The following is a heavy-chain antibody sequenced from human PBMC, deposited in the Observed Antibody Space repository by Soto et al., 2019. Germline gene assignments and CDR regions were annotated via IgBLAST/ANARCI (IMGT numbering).Heavy chain of an antibody. J-gene: IGHJ4*02. D-gene: IGHD2-15*01. CDR3: ARAVGYCRCGSSQRGWVDY. CDR2: VSGDNANT. V-gene: IGHV1-18*01. Sequence: QVQLVQSGAEVKKPGTSVKVSCTASGYTFTSHGITWVRQAPGQGLQWIGWVSGDNANTNYAQSLQGRVTMTTDTSRGTGHMARGTLRSNAKAVYLSARAVGYCRCGSSQRGWVDYWGQGALVIVSS. CDR1: GYTFTSHG.